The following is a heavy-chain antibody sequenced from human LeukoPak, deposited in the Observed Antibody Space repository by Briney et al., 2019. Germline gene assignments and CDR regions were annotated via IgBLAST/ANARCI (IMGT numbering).Heavy chain of an antibody. CDR1: GFTFSSYS. V-gene: IGHV3-23*01. J-gene: IGHJ4*02. CDR2: ISGSGGST. D-gene: IGHD5-12*01. CDR3: YPTDY. Sequence: GGSLRLSCAASGFTFSSYSMNWVRQAPGKGLEWVSAISGSGGSTYYADSVKGRFTISRDNSKNTLYLQMNSLNCAKEGGYSGYPTDYWGQGTLVTVSS.